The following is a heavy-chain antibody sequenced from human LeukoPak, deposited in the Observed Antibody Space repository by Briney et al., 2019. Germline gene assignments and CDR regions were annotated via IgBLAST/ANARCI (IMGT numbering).Heavy chain of an antibody. CDR2: IRYDGSNK. D-gene: IGHD4-17*01. V-gene: IGHV3-30*02. CDR3: AKDSYGDYSGSCFDY. Sequence: PGGSLRLSCAASGFTFSSYGMHWVRQAPGKGLEWVAFIRYDGSNKYYADSVKGRFTISRDNSKNTLYLQMNSLRAEDTAVYYCAKDSYGDYSGSCFDYWGQGTLVTVSS. CDR1: GFTFSSYG. J-gene: IGHJ4*02.